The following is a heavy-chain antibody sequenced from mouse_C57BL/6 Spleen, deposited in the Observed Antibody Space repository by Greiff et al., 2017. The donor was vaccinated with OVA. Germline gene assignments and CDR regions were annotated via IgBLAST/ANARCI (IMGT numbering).Heavy chain of an antibody. CDR1: GFSLSTSGMG. J-gene: IGHJ3*01. D-gene: IGHD1-1*01. CDR2: SYWDDDK. V-gene: IGHV8-12*01. Sequence: QVTLKESGPGILQSSQTLSLTCSFSGFSLSTSGMGVSWIRQPSGKGLEWLAHSYWDDDKRYNPSLKSRLTISKDTSRNQVFLKITSVDTADTATYYCARSPDYGSSYGFAYWGQGTLVTVSA. CDR3: ARSPDYGSSYGFAY.